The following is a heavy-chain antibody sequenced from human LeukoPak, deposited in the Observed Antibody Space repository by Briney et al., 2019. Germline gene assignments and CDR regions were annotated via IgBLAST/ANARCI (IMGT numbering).Heavy chain of an antibody. V-gene: IGHV4-4*07. Sequence: SETLSPTCTVSGVSISNYYWNWIRQPAGKGQEWIGRMHTSGSTNYNPSLKSRVTMSVDTSKNQFSLKLSSVTAADTAVYYCARDREWLIDYWGQGTLVTVSS. CDR1: GVSISNYY. J-gene: IGHJ4*02. CDR2: MHTSGST. D-gene: IGHD3-3*01. CDR3: ARDREWLIDY.